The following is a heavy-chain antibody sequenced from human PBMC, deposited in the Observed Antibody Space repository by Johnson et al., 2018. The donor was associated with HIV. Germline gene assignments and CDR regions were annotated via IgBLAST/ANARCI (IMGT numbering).Heavy chain of an antibody. V-gene: IGHV3-20*04. CDR3: ARDRKYSSGWKDAFDI. D-gene: IGHD6-19*01. Sequence: VQLVESGGGVVRPGGSLRLSCAASGFTFDDYGMSWVRQAPGKGLEWVSGITWHGGSTGYADSVKGRFPISRDNAKNSLYLQMNSLRAEDTALYYCARDRKYSSGWKDAFDIWGQGTMVTVSS. CDR1: GFTFDDYG. J-gene: IGHJ3*02. CDR2: ITWHGGST.